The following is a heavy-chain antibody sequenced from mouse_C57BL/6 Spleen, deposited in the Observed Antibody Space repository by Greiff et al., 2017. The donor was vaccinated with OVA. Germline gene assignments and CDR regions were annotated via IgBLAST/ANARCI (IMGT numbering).Heavy chain of an antibody. CDR1: GYAFSSSW. CDR2: IYPGDGDT. V-gene: IGHV1-82*01. Sequence: QVQLQQSGPELVKPGASVKISCKASGYAFSSSWMNWVKQRPGKGLEWIGRIYPGDGDTNYNGKFKGKATLTADKSSSTAYMQLSSLTSEDSAVYFCARITTVDYYFDYWAKAPLSQSPQ. CDR3: ARITTVDYYFDY. D-gene: IGHD1-1*01. J-gene: IGHJ2*01.